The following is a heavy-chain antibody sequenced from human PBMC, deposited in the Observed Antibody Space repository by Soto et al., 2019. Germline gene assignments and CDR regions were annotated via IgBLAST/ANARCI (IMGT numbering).Heavy chain of an antibody. CDR3: ASTIFSVVTGPNIFDL. Sequence: SETLSLTCTVSGGSISSSSYYWGGIRQPPGKGLEWIGSIYYRGSTYYNPSLKSRVTISVDTSKNQFSLNLSSVTAADTAVYYCASTIFSVVTGPNIFDLWGQGTLVTVSS. D-gene: IGHD3-3*01. V-gene: IGHV4-39*01. CDR2: IYYRGST. CDR1: GGSISSSSYY. J-gene: IGHJ5*02.